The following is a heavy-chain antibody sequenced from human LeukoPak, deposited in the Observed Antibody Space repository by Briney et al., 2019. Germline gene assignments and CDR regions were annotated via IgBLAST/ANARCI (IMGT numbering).Heavy chain of an antibody. CDR3: ARHGTYYYDSSGMTNFDY. J-gene: IGHJ4*02. V-gene: IGHV4-39*01. Sequence: PSETLSLTCTVSGGSISSSRYYWGWIRQPPGKGLEWIGSIYYSGSTYYNPSLKSRVTISVDTSKTQFSLKLSSVTAADTAVYYSARHGTYYYDSSGMTNFDYWGQGTLVTASS. CDR2: IYYSGST. CDR1: GGSISSSRYY. D-gene: IGHD3-22*01.